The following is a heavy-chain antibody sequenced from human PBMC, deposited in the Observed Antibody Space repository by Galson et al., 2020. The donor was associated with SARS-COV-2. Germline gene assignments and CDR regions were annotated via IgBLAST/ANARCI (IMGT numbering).Heavy chain of an antibody. V-gene: IGHV4-59*01. J-gene: IGHJ2*01. CDR1: GGSISSYY. CDR2: IYYSGST. CDR3: AKGDSSGYYADWYFDL. Sequence: SETLSLTCTVSGGSISSYYWSWTRQPPGKGLEWIGYIYYSGSTNYNPSLKSRVTISVDTSKNQFSLKLSSVTAADTAVYYCAKGDSSGYYADWYFDLWGRGTLVTVSS. D-gene: IGHD3-22*01.